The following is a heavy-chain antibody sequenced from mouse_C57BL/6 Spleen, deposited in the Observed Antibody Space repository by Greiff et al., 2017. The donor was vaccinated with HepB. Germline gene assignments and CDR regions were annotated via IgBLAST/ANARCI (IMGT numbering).Heavy chain of an antibody. D-gene: IGHD1-1*01. CDR2: IWRGGST. CDR3: AKIPITTVVHYAMDY. CDR1: GFSLTSYG. V-gene: IGHV2-5*01. J-gene: IGHJ4*01. Sequence: VQLQQSGPGLVQPSQSLSITCTVSGFSLTSYGVHWVRQSPGKGLEWLGVIWRGGSTDYNAAFMSRLSITKDNSKSQVFFKMNSLQADDTAIYYCAKIPITTVVHYAMDYWGQGTSVTVSS.